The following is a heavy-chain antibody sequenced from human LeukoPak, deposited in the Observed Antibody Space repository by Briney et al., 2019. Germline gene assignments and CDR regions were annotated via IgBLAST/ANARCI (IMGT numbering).Heavy chain of an antibody. V-gene: IGHV4-39*01. Sequence: SETLSLTCTVSGGSISDSSYFWGWIRQPPGKGLEWIGSIYYNGRTYHSPSLKSRVTVFVDTSKNQISLRLSSVTAADTAVYYCARHSSTENLPRYFDYWGQGTLVTVSS. CDR1: GGSISDSSYF. J-gene: IGHJ4*02. D-gene: IGHD2/OR15-2a*01. CDR3: ARHSSTENLPRYFDY. CDR2: IYYNGRT.